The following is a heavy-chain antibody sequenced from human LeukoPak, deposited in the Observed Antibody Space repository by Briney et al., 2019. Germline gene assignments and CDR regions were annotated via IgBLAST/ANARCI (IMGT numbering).Heavy chain of an antibody. Sequence: PGGSLRLSCAASGFTFTNAWMSWVRQAPGKGLEWVGRIKSRTDGGTTDYAAPVKGRFTISRDDSKDTLYLQMNSLKTEDTAVYYCMYFWSGSSLVDYWGQGTLVTVSS. CDR1: GFTFTNAW. J-gene: IGHJ4*02. D-gene: IGHD3-3*01. CDR3: MYFWSGSSLVDY. CDR2: IKSRTDGGTT. V-gene: IGHV3-15*01.